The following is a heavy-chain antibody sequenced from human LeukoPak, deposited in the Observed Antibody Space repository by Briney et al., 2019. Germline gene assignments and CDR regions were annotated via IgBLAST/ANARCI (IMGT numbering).Heavy chain of an antibody. V-gene: IGHV1-2*06. Sequence: ASVKVSCKASGYTFTGYYMHWVRQAPGQGLEWMGRINPNSGGTNYAQKFQGRVTMSRETSIHTAYMELSRPRSDDTTVYYCARGDYSNEDDYWGQGTLVTVSS. CDR1: GYTFTGYY. J-gene: IGHJ4*02. D-gene: IGHD4-11*01. CDR3: ARGDYSNEDDY. CDR2: INPNSGGT.